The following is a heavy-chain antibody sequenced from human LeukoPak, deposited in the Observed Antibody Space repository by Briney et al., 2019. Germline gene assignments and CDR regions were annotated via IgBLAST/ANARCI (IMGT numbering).Heavy chain of an antibody. CDR2: INPNSGGT. CDR3: ARDRFSGMDV. D-gene: IGHD3-3*01. CDR1: GYTFTGYY. Sequence: AASVKVSCKASGYTFTGYYMHWVRPAPGQGLEWMGWINPNSGGTNNAQKFQGRVTMTRDTSISTAYMGLSRLRSDDTAVYYRARDRFSGMDVWGQGTTVTVSS. J-gene: IGHJ6*02. V-gene: IGHV1-2*02.